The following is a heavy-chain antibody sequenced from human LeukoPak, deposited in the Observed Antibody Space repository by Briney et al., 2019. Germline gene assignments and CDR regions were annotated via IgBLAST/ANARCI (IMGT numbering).Heavy chain of an antibody. J-gene: IGHJ4*02. CDR1: GFTFSSYW. CDR3: ASDPRPPSLLWFGESGGY. CDR2: INSDGSST. V-gene: IGHV3-74*01. D-gene: IGHD3-10*01. Sequence: AGSLRLSCAASGFTFSSYWMHWVRHATGKGLVWVSRINSDGSSTSYADSVKGRFTISRDNAKNTLYLQMSSLRAEDTAVYYCASDPRPPSLLWFGESGGYWGQGTLVTVSS.